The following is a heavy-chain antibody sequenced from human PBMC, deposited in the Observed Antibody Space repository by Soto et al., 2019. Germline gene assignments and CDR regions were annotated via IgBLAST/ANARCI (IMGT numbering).Heavy chain of an antibody. Sequence: QVQLVESGGGVVQPGRSLRLSRAASGFTFSSYGMHWVRQAPGKGLEWVAVISYDGSNKYYADSVKGRFTISRDNSKNTLYLQMNSLRAEDTAVYYCANGDYDILTGCYGYYYYGMAVWGQGTTVTVSS. J-gene: IGHJ6*02. V-gene: IGHV3-30*18. D-gene: IGHD3-9*01. CDR3: ANGDYDILTGCYGYYYYGMAV. CDR2: ISYDGSNK. CDR1: GFTFSSYG.